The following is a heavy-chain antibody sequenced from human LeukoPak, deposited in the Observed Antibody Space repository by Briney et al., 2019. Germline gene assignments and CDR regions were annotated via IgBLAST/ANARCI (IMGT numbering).Heavy chain of an antibody. CDR3: ARGRTTVVSPVNYYFDY. D-gene: IGHD4-23*01. CDR1: GFTFSSYG. J-gene: IGHJ4*02. CDR2: IWYDGSNK. V-gene: IGHV3-33*01. Sequence: GGSLRLSCAASGFTFSSYGMHWVRKAPGKGLEWVAVIWYDGSNKYYADSVKGRFTISRDNSKNTLYLQMNSLRAEDTAVYYCARGRTTVVSPVNYYFDYWGQGTLVTVSS.